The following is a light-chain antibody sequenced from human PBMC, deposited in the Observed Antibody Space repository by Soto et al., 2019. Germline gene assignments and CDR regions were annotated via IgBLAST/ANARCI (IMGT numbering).Light chain of an antibody. CDR3: SSCTSSNNVV. CDR1: SGGVGSHNW. Sequence: HSVLTQPASVSGSPGQSITISCTGTSGGVGSHNWPSWYQHPPGKAPKLMIYDNSNRPSGVSCCFSGSKSATTASLTISGRQAEDEAADYCSSCTSSNNVVFGTGTQLTVL. CDR2: DNS. V-gene: IGLV2-14*03. J-gene: IGLJ1*01.